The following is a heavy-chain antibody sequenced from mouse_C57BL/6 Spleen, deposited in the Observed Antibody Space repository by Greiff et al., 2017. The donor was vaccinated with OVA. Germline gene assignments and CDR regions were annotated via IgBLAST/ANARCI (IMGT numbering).Heavy chain of an antibody. CDR3: ARMGLWYFDV. V-gene: IGHV2-2*01. CDR1: GFSLTSYG. CDR2: IWSGGST. Sequence: VQRVESGPGLVQPSQSLSITCTVSGFSLTSYGVHWVRQSPGKGLEWLGVIWSGGSTDYNAAFISRLSISKDNSKSQVFFKMNSLQADDTAIYYCARMGLWYFDVWGTGTTVTVSS. J-gene: IGHJ1*03.